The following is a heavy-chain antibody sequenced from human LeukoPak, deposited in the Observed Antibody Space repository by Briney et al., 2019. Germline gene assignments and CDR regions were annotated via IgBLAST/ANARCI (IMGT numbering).Heavy chain of an antibody. CDR2: ISGSGGST. CDR3: AKGEFIVGEGWLDP. Sequence: GGSLRLSCAASGFTFSSYAMSWVRQAPGKGLEWVSAISGSGGSTYYADSVKGRFTISRDNSKNTLYLQMNSLRAEDTAVYYCAKGEFIVGEGWLDPWGQGTLVTVSS. CDR1: GFTFSSYA. J-gene: IGHJ5*02. D-gene: IGHD1-26*01. V-gene: IGHV3-23*01.